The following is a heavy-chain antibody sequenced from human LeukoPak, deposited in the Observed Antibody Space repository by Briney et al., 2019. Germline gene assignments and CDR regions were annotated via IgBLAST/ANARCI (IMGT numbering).Heavy chain of an antibody. CDR3: ARGAACYDFWSGYYMSCLYFDY. V-gene: IGHV4-59*12. CDR1: GGSISSYY. D-gene: IGHD3-3*01. J-gene: IGHJ4*02. Sequence: SETLSLTCTVSGGSISSYYWSWIRQPPGKGLEWIGYIYYSGSTNYNPSLKSRVTISVDTSKNQFSLKLSSVTAADTAVYYCARGAACYDFWSGYYMSCLYFDYWGQGTLVTVSS. CDR2: IYYSGST.